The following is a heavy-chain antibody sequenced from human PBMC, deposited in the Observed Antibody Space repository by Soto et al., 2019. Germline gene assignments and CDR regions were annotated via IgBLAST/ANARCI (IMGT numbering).Heavy chain of an antibody. CDR2: INHSGST. D-gene: IGHD2-15*01. CDR3: ARGLGYCSEFDP. J-gene: IGHJ5*02. Sequence: QVQLQQWGAGLLKPSETLSLTCAVYGGSFSGYYWSWIRQPPGKGLEWIGEINHSGSTNYNPSLKSRVTISVDTPKNQFSLKLSSVTAADTAVYYCARGLGYCSEFDPWGQGTLVTVSS. CDR1: GGSFSGYY. V-gene: IGHV4-34*01.